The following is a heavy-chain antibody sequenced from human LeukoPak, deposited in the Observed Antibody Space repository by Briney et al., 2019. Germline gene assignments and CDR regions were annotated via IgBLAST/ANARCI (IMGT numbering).Heavy chain of an antibody. CDR1: TYSISNSQY. Sequence: PSETLSLTCTVSTYSISNSQYWGWIRQSPGKGLEWIGSIHHSGNTYYNPSLKSRVTISIDTSKNQFFLKLKYVTAADTAVYYCARPFCSGSSCFFGNFFDFWGQGTLVPVSS. J-gene: IGHJ4*02. CDR3: ARPFCSGSSCFFGNFFDF. D-gene: IGHD2-2*01. V-gene: IGHV4-38-2*02. CDR2: IHHSGNT.